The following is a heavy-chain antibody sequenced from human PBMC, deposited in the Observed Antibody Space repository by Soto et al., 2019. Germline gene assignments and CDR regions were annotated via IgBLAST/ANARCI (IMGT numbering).Heavy chain of an antibody. CDR3: ARCLSEGSGYKALDY. V-gene: IGHV3-33*01. D-gene: IGHD3-22*01. CDR2: IWSDGSEK. CDR1: GFTFNSYG. J-gene: IGHJ4*02. Sequence: PGGSLRLSCAASGFTFNSYGMHWVRQAPGKGLEWLAVIWSDGSEKYYADSVKGRFTISRDNSKNTVYLQMNSLRAEDTAVYYWARCLSEGSGYKALDYGGQGTLVTVSS.